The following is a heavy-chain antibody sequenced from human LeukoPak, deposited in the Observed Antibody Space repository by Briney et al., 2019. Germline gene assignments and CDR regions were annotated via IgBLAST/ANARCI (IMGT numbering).Heavy chain of an antibody. CDR3: ARSRQDLDYYGSGSYYWFDP. Sequence: PSETLSLTCTVSGGSISSYYWGWIRQPPGKGLEWIGYIYTSGSTNYNPSLKSRVTISVDTSKNQFSLKLSSVTAADTAVYYCARSRQDLDYYGSGSYYWFDPRGQGTLVTVSS. D-gene: IGHD3-10*01. CDR2: IYTSGST. J-gene: IGHJ5*02. V-gene: IGHV4-4*09. CDR1: GGSISSYY.